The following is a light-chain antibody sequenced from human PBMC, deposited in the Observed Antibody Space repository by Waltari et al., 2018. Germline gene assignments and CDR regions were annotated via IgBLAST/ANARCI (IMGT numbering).Light chain of an antibody. CDR2: QDT. CDR3: QAWDSTTYVV. J-gene: IGLJ2*01. Sequence: SYELTQPPSVSVSPGQTASITCSGDNLGDKYTSWYQQKAGQSPVLVIYQDTKRPSGIPELFSGSNAGNPATLTSSGSQAMDEADFYCQAWDSTTYVVFGGGTKLTVL. CDR1: NLGDKY. V-gene: IGLV3-1*01.